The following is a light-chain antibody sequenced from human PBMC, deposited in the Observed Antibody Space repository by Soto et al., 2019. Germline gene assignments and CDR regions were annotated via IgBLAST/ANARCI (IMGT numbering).Light chain of an antibody. CDR2: GAS. J-gene: IGKJ1*01. V-gene: IGKV3-20*01. Sequence: EIVMTQPPATLSVSPGERATLSCRASQSVSSNYLAWYQHKPGQAPRLLIYGASRGATGIPDRFSGSGSGTDFTLTISRLEPEDFAVYYCQQYGSSPRTFGQGTKVDIK. CDR1: QSVSSNY. CDR3: QQYGSSPRT.